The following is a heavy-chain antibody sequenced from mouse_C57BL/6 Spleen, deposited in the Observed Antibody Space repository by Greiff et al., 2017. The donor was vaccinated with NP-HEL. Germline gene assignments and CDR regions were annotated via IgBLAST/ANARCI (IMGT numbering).Heavy chain of an antibody. Sequence: VQLQQSGAELVKPGASVKMSCKASGYTFTSYWITWVKQRPGQGLEWIGDIYPGSGSTNYDEKFKSKATLTVDTSSSTAYMQLSSLTSEDSAVYYCARKPSHAMDYWGQGTSVTVSS. CDR1: GYTFTSYW. J-gene: IGHJ4*01. CDR3: ARKPSHAMDY. V-gene: IGHV1-55*01. CDR2: IYPGSGST.